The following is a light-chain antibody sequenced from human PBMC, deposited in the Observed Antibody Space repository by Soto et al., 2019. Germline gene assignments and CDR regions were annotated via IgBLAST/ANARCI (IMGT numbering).Light chain of an antibody. J-gene: IGLJ3*02. CDR3: SSYTSSSTLV. V-gene: IGLV2-14*01. Sequence: QSALTQPASGSGSPGQSITISCTGTSSDVGGYNYVSWYQHHPGKAPKVMIYEVSNRPSGVSNRFSGSKSGNRASLTISGLQAEDEADYYCSSYTSSSTLVFGGGTKLTVL. CDR2: EVS. CDR1: SSDVGGYNY.